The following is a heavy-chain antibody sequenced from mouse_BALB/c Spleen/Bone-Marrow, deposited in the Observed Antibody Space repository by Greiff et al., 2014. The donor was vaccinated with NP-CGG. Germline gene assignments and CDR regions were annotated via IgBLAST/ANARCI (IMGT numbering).Heavy chain of an antibody. Sequence: DVMLVESGGGLVQPGGSLKLSCAASGFTFSSYTMSWVRQTPEKRLEWVAYISNGGGSTYYPDTVKGRFTISRDNAKNTLYLQMSSLKSEDTAMYYCVACYRYPYWYFDVWGAGTTVTVSS. V-gene: IGHV5-12-2*01. CDR1: GFTFSSYT. CDR2: ISNGGGST. CDR3: VACYRYPYWYFDV. J-gene: IGHJ1*01. D-gene: IGHD2-14*01.